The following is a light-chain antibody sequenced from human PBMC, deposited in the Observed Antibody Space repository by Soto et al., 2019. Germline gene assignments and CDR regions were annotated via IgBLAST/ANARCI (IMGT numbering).Light chain of an antibody. J-gene: IGLJ2*01. Sequence: QSALTQPASVSGSPGQSITISCTGTSSDVGGSDYVSWYQQHPGKAPKLMIYEVSKRPSGVPDRFSGSKSGNTASLTVSGLQAEDEADYYCSSFAGSPVVFGGGTQLTVL. CDR1: SSDVGGSDY. V-gene: IGLV2-8*01. CDR2: EVS. CDR3: SSFAGSPVV.